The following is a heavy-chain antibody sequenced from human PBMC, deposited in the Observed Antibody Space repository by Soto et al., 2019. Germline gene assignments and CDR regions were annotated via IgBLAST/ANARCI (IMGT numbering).Heavy chain of an antibody. V-gene: IGHV3-30-3*01. CDR2: ISYDGSNK. CDR3: ARDPYKSMGTLYYFDY. J-gene: IGHJ4*02. Sequence: TGGSLRLSCASSGFTFSSYAMHWVRQAPGKGLEWVAVISYDGSNKYYGDSVKGRFNTSRDNSKNTLYLQMNSLRAEDTAVYYCARDPYKSMGTLYYFDYWGQGTLVTVSS. CDR1: GFTFSSYA. D-gene: IGHD1-20*01.